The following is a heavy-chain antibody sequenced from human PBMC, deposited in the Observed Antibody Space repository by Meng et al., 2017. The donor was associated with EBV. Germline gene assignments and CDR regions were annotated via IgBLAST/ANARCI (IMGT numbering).Heavy chain of an antibody. V-gene: IGHV4-61*01. CDR1: GGSVNNESYY. D-gene: IGHD4-11*01. J-gene: IGHJ5*02. CDR2: IYYTGST. CDR3: ARGDYTNYPRWFDP. Sequence: QVQLQQWGAGLLKPSETLSLTCTASGGSVNNESYYWGWIRQPPGKGLEYIGYIYYTGSTNYNSSLKSRVTISLDKSKNQFSLKLTSLTAADTAIYYCARGDYTNYPRWFDPWGQGTLVTVSS.